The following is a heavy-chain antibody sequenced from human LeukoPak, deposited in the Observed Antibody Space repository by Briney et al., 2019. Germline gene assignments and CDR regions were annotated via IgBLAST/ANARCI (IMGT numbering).Heavy chain of an antibody. V-gene: IGHV3-30*18. CDR3: AKDRGYSHGFDY. J-gene: IGHJ4*02. D-gene: IGHD5-18*01. CDR1: GFTFSSYG. CDR2: ISYDGRNK. Sequence: GGSLRLSCAASGFTFSSYGMHWVRQAPGKGLEWVAAISYDGRNKEYVDSVKGRFTISRVNSKNTLYLQMNSLRAEDTAVYNCAKDRGYSHGFDYWGQGTLVTVSS.